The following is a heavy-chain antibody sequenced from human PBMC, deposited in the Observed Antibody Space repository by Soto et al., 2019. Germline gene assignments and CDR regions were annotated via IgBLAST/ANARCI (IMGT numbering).Heavy chain of an antibody. D-gene: IGHD2-2*02. CDR3: AKDPVPATAIPGD. CDR2: ISYDGSNK. J-gene: IGHJ4*02. CDR1: GFTFSSYG. V-gene: IGHV3-30*18. Sequence: GGSLRLSCAASGFTFSSYGMHWVRQAPGKGLEWVAVISYDGSNKYYADSVKGRFTISRDNSKNTLYLQMNSLRAEDTAVYYCAKDPVPATAIPGDWGQGTLVTVSS.